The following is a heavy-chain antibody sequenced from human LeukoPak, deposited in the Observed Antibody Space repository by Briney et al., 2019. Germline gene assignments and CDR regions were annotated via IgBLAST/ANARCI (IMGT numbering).Heavy chain of an antibody. CDR1: GGTFSSYA. J-gene: IGHJ5*02. Sequence: SVKVSCKASGGTFSSYAISWVRQAPGQGLEWMGGIIPIFGTANYAQKFQGRVTITADESTSTAYMELSSQRSEDTAVYYCAREGGVVLMVYAPNTGWFDPWGQGTLVTVSS. CDR3: AREGGVVLMVYAPNTGWFDP. CDR2: IIPIFGTA. D-gene: IGHD2-8*01. V-gene: IGHV1-69*01.